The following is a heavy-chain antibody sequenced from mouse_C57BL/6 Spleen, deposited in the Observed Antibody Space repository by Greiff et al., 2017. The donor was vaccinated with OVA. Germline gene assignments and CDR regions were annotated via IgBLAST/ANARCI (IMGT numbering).Heavy chain of an antibody. Sequence: EVQLQQSGPELVKPGASVKISCKASGYTFTDYYMNWVKQSHGKSLEWIGDINPNNGGTSYNQQFKGKATLTVAKSSSTAYMELRSLTSEDSAVYYCARKVYGSSPWFAYWGQGTLVTVAA. CDR1: GYTFTDYY. V-gene: IGHV1-26*01. CDR2: INPNNGGT. D-gene: IGHD1-1*01. CDR3: ARKVYGSSPWFAY. J-gene: IGHJ3*01.